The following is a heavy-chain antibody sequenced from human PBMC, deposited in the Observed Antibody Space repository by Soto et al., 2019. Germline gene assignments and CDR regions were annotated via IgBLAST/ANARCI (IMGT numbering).Heavy chain of an antibody. J-gene: IGHJ5*02. CDR1: GFTFSSYA. Sequence: PGGSLRLSCAASGFTFSSYAMSWVRQAPGKGLEWVSAISGSGGSTYYADSVKGRFTISRDNSKNTLYLQMNSLRAEDTAVYYCAKDRNIAVAGPTSSQYNWFDPWGQGTLVTVSS. D-gene: IGHD6-19*01. CDR2: ISGSGGST. V-gene: IGHV3-23*01. CDR3: AKDRNIAVAGPTSSQYNWFDP.